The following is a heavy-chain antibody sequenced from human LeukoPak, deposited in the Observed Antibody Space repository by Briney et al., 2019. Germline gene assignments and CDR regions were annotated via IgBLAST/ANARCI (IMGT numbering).Heavy chain of an antibody. CDR2: IHPYGFT. V-gene: IGHV4-34*01. CDR1: GGSFSNYY. D-gene: IGHD3-9*01. Sequence: SSETLSLTCALYGGSFSNYYWSWIRQPPGKGLEWIGEIHPYGFTNFNPSLKSRVSISVDTSKNQFSLKLTSVTAADTAVYYCSRGSDESKTGDTWGQGSLVTASS. CDR3: SRGSDESKTGDT. J-gene: IGHJ5*02.